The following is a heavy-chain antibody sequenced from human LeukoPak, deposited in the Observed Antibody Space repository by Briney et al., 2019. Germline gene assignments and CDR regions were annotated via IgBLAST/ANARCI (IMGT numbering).Heavy chain of an antibody. J-gene: IGHJ5*02. CDR1: GGTFSSYA. V-gene: IGHV1-69*13. D-gene: IGHD2-2*01. CDR3: ARERSQENRPYCSSTSCPNWFDP. CDR2: IIPTFGTA. Sequence: ASVKVSCKASGGTFSSYAISWVRQAPGQGLEWMGGIIPTFGTANYAQKFQGRVTITADESTSTAYMELSSLRSEDTAVYYCARERSQENRPYCSSTSCPNWFDPWGQGTLVTVSS.